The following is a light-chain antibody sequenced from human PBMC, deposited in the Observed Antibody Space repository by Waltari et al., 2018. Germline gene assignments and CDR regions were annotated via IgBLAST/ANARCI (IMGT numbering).Light chain of an antibody. CDR3: SLYMAQGTWV. V-gene: IGLV8-61*01. Sequence: QNVVTQEPSLSVSPGGTVTLTCGLPSGPVSMSYYPSWYQQTPGQSPRTLIYTTNVRSSGVPDRFSGSIVGNKAALTITGAQPEDESDYYCSLYMAQGTWVFGGGTKLTVL. CDR1: SGPVSMSYY. CDR2: TTN. J-gene: IGLJ3*02.